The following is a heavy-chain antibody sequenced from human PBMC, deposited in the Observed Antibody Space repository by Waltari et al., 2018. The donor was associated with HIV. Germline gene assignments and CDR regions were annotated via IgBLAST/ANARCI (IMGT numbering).Heavy chain of an antibody. V-gene: IGHV4-39*01. D-gene: IGHD3-22*01. CDR3: ARHHSSGYLGFDY. Sequence: QLQLQESGPGLVKPSETLSLTCTVSGGSITSGSYYWVWIRQPPGKGMEWIGSIYYRGSTYYNPSLKSRVTISVDTSKNQFSLKLSSVTAADTAVYCCARHHSSGYLGFDYWGQGTLVTVSS. J-gene: IGHJ4*02. CDR1: GGSITSGSYY. CDR2: IYYRGST.